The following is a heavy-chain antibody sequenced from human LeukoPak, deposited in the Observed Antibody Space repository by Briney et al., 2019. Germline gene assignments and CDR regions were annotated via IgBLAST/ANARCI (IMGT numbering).Heavy chain of an antibody. V-gene: IGHV1-18*04. D-gene: IGHD2-2*01. CDR2: ISAYNGNT. CDR1: GYTFTSYY. J-gene: IGHJ6*02. CDR3: ARDIVVVPAAFMDYYYYGMDV. Sequence: ASVKVSCKASGYTFTSYYMHWVRQAPGQGLEWMGWISAYNGNTHYAQKLQGRVTTTTDTSTSTAYMELRSLRSDDTAVYYCARDIVVVPAAFMDYYYYGMDVWGQGTTVTVSS.